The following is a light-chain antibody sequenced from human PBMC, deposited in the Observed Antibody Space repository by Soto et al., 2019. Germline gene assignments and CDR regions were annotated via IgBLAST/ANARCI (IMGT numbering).Light chain of an antibody. J-gene: IGKJ3*01. V-gene: IGKV1-5*03. CDR3: QQYNSYSGT. CDR2: RAS. CDR1: QRISNW. Sequence: DIQMTQSPSTLSASVGDRVTITCRASQRISNWLAWYQQKPGKAPKLVIYRASTLESGVPSRFSGSGSWTEFTLTINSLQPDDFATYFCQQYNSYSGTFGPGTKVDIK.